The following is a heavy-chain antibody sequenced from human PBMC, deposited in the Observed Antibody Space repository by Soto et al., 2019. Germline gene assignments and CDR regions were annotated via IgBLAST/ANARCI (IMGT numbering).Heavy chain of an antibody. CDR2: ISYDGSNK. Sequence: GSLRLSCAASGFTFSSYAMHWVRQAPGKGLEWVAVISYDGSNKYYADSVRGRFTISRDNSKNTLYLQMNSLRAGDTAVYYCARDPLWGTAMVLWYFDLWGRGTPVTVSS. D-gene: IGHD5-18*01. CDR1: GFTFSSYA. CDR3: ARDPLWGTAMVLWYFDL. J-gene: IGHJ2*01. V-gene: IGHV3-30-3*01.